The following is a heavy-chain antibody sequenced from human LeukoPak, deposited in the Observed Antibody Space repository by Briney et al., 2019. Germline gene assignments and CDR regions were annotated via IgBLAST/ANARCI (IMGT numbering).Heavy chain of an antibody. V-gene: IGHV1-24*01. CDR1: GYTLTELS. D-gene: IGHD6-13*01. J-gene: IGHJ4*02. CDR2: FDPEDGET. Sequence: ASVRVSCKVSGYTLTELSMHWVRQAPGKGLEWMGGFDPEDGETIYAQKFQGRVTMTEDTSTDTAYMELSSLRSEDTAVYYCATGIAAAGGAFDYWGQGTLVTVSS. CDR3: ATGIAAAGGAFDY.